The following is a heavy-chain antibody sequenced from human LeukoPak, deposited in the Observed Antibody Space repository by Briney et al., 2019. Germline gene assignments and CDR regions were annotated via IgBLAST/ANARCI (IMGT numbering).Heavy chain of an antibody. CDR3: AKDRLWFGELSSYYFDY. J-gene: IGHJ4*02. D-gene: IGHD3-10*01. V-gene: IGHV3-30-3*01. Sequence: GGSLRLSCAASGFTFSSYAMHWVRQAPGKGLEWVAVISYDGSNKYYADSVKGRFTISRDNSKNTLYLQMNSMRAEDTAVYYCAKDRLWFGELSSYYFDYWGQGTLVTVSS. CDR2: ISYDGSNK. CDR1: GFTFSSYA.